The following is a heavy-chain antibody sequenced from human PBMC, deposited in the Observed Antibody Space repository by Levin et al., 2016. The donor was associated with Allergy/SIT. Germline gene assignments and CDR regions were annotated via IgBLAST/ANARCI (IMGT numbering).Heavy chain of an antibody. V-gene: IGHV4-4*07. D-gene: IGHD2-21*02. CDR3: ARELSFIAAAGIVVVTAARECYWFDP. J-gene: IGHJ5*02. Sequence: GKGLEWIGRIYTSGSTNYNPSLKSRVTMSVDTSKNQFSLKLSSVTAADTAVYYCARELSFIAAAGIVVVTAARECYWFDPWGQGTLVTVSS. CDR2: IYTSGST.